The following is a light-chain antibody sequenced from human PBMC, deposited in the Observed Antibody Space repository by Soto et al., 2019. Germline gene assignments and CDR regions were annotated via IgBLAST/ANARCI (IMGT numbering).Light chain of an antibody. J-gene: IGKJ1*01. CDR1: QGIRDE. V-gene: IGKV1-6*01. CDR2: AAS. Sequence: AIQMTQSPSSLSASVGDRVTITCRASQGIRDELGWYQQKAGKAPNLLISAASRLQSGVPARLSGRGSGTDFTLTISRLQHEDFATYYCLQDYDYPRTFGQGTKVELK. CDR3: LQDYDYPRT.